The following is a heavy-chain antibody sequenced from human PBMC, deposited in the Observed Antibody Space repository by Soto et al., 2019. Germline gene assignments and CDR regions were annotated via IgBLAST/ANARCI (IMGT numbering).Heavy chain of an antibody. D-gene: IGHD2-15*01. CDR3: GRDCSGGSCYPGEGNCFDP. CDR1: GGSISSYY. J-gene: IGHJ5*02. Sequence: SETLSLTCTVSGGSISSYYWSWIRQPPGKGLEWIGYIYFSGSTNYNPSLKSRVTISVDTSKNQFSLKLSSVTAADTAVYYCGRDCSGGSCYPGEGNCFDPWGQGTLVTVSS. V-gene: IGHV4-59*01. CDR2: IYFSGST.